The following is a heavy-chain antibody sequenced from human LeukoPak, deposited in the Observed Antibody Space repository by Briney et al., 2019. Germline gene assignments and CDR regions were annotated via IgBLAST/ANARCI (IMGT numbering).Heavy chain of an antibody. V-gene: IGHV4-34*01. CDR2: INHSGST. CDR3: ARGDYGDYEDY. Sequence: SGTLSLTCAVYGGSFSGYYWSWIRQPPGKGLEWIGEINHSGSTNYNPSLKSRVTISVDTSKNQFSLKLSSVTAADTAVYYCARGDYGDYEDYWGQGTLVTVSS. D-gene: IGHD4-17*01. J-gene: IGHJ4*02. CDR1: GGSFSGYY.